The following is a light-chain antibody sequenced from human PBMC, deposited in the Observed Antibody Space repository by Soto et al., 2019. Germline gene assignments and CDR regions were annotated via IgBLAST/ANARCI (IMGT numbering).Light chain of an antibody. CDR1: QSVSSSY. J-gene: IGKJ1*01. CDR3: QQYGSSSET. CDR2: GAS. Sequence: EIVLTQSPGTLSLYPGERATLSCRASQSVSSSYLAWYQQKPGQAPRLLIDGASSRATGIPDRFSGSGSGTDFTLTSSRLEPEDFAVYYCQQYGSSSETFGQGTKVDIK. V-gene: IGKV3-20*01.